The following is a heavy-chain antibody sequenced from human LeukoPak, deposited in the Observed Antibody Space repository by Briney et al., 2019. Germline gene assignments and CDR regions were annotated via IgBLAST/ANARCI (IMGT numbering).Heavy chain of an antibody. D-gene: IGHD3-22*01. CDR1: GFTFSSYW. CDR3: ARALRYYYDSSGYRGAFDI. CDR2: IKEDGSEK. V-gene: IGHV3-7*01. J-gene: IGHJ3*02. Sequence: GGSLRLSWAASGFTFSSYWMSWVRQAPGKGLEWVANIKEDGSEKYYVDSVKGRFTISRDNAKNSLYLQMNSLRAEDTAVHYCARALRYYYDSSGYRGAFDIWGQGTMVTVSS.